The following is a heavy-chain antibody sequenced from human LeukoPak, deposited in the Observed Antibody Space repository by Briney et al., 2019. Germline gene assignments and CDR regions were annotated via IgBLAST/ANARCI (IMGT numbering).Heavy chain of an antibody. V-gene: IGHV3-23*01. CDR2: IRGSGGNT. J-gene: IGHJ4*02. Sequence: GGSLRLSCAASGFTFSSYAMSWVRQAPGKGLEWVSAIRGSGGNTYYADSVKGRFTISRDNSKNKLYLQMNSLRAEDTAVYQCAKDRSSTSAGNGDWGQGALVTVSS. D-gene: IGHD2-2*01. CDR1: GFTFSSYA. CDR3: AKDRSSTSAGNGD.